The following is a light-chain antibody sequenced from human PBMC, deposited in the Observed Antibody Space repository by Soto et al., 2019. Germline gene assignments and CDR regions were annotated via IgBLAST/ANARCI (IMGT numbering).Light chain of an antibody. CDR2: QVS. V-gene: IGLV2-14*01. CDR1: RSDIGYYNY. J-gene: IGLJ3*02. CDR3: TSFTSSNTWV. Sequence: QSVLTQPASVSGSPGQPFTISCAGTRSDIGYYNYVSWYQQHPGKAPKLMIYQVSHRPSGVSNRFSGSKSGYTASLTISGLQAEDEADYHCTSFTSSNTWVFGGRTKLTVL.